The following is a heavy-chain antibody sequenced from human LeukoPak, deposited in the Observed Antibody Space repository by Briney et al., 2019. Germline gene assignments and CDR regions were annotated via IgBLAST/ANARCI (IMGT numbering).Heavy chain of an antibody. J-gene: IGHJ4*02. Sequence: ASVKVSCKASAGTFSSYTISWVRQAPGQGLEWMGRIIPILGIANYAQKFQGRVTITADKSTSTAYMELSSLRSEDTAVYYCARDTQDYYDSSGYPVLWGQGTLVTVSS. D-gene: IGHD3-22*01. V-gene: IGHV1-69*04. CDR2: IIPILGIA. CDR3: ARDTQDYYDSSGYPVL. CDR1: AGTFSSYT.